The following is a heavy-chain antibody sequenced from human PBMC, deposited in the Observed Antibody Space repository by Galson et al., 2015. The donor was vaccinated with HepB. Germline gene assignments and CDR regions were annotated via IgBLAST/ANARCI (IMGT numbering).Heavy chain of an antibody. J-gene: IGHJ4*02. D-gene: IGHD6-13*01. V-gene: IGHV1-46*01. CDR3: AASRAAAGTAFDY. CDR1: GYTFTSYY. Sequence: SVKVSCKASGYTFTSYYMHWVRQAPGQGLEWMGIINPSGGSTSYAQKFQGRVTMTRDTSTSTVYMELSSLRSEDTAVYYCAASRAAAGTAFDYWGQGTLVTVSS. CDR2: INPSGGST.